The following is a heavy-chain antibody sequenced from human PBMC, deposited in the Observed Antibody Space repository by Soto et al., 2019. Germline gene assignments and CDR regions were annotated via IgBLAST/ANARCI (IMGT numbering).Heavy chain of an antibody. Sequence: VKVSCKASGYTFTSYGISWVRQAPGQGLEWMGWISAYNGITNYAQKLQGRVTMTTDTSTSTAYMELRSLRSDDTAVYYCARSIVVVPAAPYYYMDVWGKGNTVTVSS. J-gene: IGHJ6*03. CDR3: ARSIVVVPAAPYYYMDV. V-gene: IGHV1-18*01. CDR2: ISAYNGIT. D-gene: IGHD2-2*01. CDR1: GYTFTSYG.